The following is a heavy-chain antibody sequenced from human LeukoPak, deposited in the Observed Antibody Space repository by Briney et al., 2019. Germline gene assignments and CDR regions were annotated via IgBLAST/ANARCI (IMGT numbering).Heavy chain of an antibody. CDR2: INPNSGGT. J-gene: IGHJ4*02. CDR1: GYTFTSYY. V-gene: IGHV1-2*06. Sequence: GASVKVSCKASGYTFTSYYMHWVRQAPGQGLEWMGRINPNSGGTSYAQKFQGRVTMTRDTSISTAYMELSRLRSDDTAVYHCASHNYYDSSDWGQGTLVTVSS. D-gene: IGHD3-22*01. CDR3: ASHNYYDSSD.